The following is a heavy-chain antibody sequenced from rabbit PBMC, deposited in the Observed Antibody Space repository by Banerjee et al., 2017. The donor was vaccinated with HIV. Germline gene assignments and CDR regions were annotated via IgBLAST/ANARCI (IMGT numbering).Heavy chain of an antibody. Sequence: QSLEESGGDLVKPGASLTLTCTASGFTLSSYCMCWVRQAPRKGLEWIACIYTDRGTTYYANWAKGRFTISKPSSTTVTLQMTSLTAADTATYFCARHVHFVGSDLWGQGTPRHRL. CDR3: ARHVHFVGSDL. V-gene: IGHV1S40*01. D-gene: IGHD3-1*01. CDR2: IYTDRGTT. J-gene: IGHJ4*01. CDR1: GFTLSSYC.